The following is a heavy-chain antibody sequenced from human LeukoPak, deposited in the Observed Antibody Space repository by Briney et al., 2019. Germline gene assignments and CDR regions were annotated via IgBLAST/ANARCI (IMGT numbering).Heavy chain of an antibody. CDR2: IKQDGSEK. CDR1: GFTFSSYS. J-gene: IGHJ4*02. Sequence: PGGSLRLSCAASGFTFSSYSMNWVRQAPGKGLEWVANIKQDGSEKYYVDSVKGRFTISRDNAKNSLYLQMNSLRAEDTAVYYCARGGDITIFGVVDYWGQGTLVTVSS. V-gene: IGHV3-7*01. CDR3: ARGGDITIFGVVDY. D-gene: IGHD3-3*01.